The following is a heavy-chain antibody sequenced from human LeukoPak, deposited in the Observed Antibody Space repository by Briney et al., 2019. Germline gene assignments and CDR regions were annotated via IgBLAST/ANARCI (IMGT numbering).Heavy chain of an antibody. D-gene: IGHD6-13*01. J-gene: IGHJ3*02. CDR2: INAGNGNT. Sequence: ASVKVSCKASGYTFTSYGFSWVRQAPGQRLEWMGWINAGNGNTKYSQKFQGRVTITRDTSASTAYMELSSLRSEDTAVYYCASSSSWYDAFDIWGQGTMVTVSS. V-gene: IGHV1-3*01. CDR1: GYTFTSYG. CDR3: ASSSSWYDAFDI.